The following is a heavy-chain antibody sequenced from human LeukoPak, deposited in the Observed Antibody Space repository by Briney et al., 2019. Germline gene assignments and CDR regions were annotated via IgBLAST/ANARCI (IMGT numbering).Heavy chain of an antibody. V-gene: IGHV1-69*05. CDR1: GGTFSSYA. Sequence: ASVKVSCKASGGTFSSYAISWVRQAPGQGLEWMGEIIPTFGTANYAQKFQGRVTITTDESTSTAYMELSSLRSDDTAVYYCARVGTTVTTGRSGRNFDYWGQGTLVTVSS. D-gene: IGHD4-17*01. J-gene: IGHJ4*02. CDR2: IIPTFGTA. CDR3: ARVGTTVTTGRSGRNFDY.